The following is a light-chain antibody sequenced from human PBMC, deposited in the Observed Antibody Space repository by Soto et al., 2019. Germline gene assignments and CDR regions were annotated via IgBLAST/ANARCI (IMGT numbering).Light chain of an antibody. CDR3: QQYGSSPRIT. CDR1: QSIGNY. Sequence: EVVLTQSPATLSLSPGEGATLSCRASQSIGNYLAWYQQKPGQAPRLLIYATSNRATGIPARFSGSGSGTDFTLTISSLEPEDFAVYYCQQYGSSPRITFGGGTKVEIK. J-gene: IGKJ4*01. CDR2: ATS. V-gene: IGKV3-11*01.